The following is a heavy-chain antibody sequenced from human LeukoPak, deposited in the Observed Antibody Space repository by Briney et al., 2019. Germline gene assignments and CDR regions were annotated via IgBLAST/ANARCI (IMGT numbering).Heavy chain of an antibody. D-gene: IGHD1-26*01. CDR1: GGSISSSSYY. J-gene: IGHJ4*02. Sequence: SETLSLTCTVSGGSISSSSYYWGWIRQPPGKGLEWIGSIYYSGSTYYNPSLKSRVTISVDTSKNQFSLKLSSVTAADTAVYYCARYTGLVGATTSSDYWGQGTLVTVSS. CDR2: IYYSGST. V-gene: IGHV4-39*07. CDR3: ARYTGLVGATTSSDY.